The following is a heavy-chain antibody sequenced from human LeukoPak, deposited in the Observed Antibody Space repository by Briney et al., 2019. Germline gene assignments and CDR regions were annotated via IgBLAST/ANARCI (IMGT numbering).Heavy chain of an antibody. D-gene: IGHD5-12*01. CDR3: ARLSYSGYAGGPYYFDY. CDR1: GGSISSYY. CDR2: IYPGGST. Sequence: PSETLSLTCTVSGGSISSYYWSWIRQPAGKGLEWIGRIYPGGSTNYNPSLKSRVTISVDTSKNQFSLKLSSVTAADTAVYYCARLSYSGYAGGPYYFDYWGQGTLVTVSS. V-gene: IGHV4-4*07. J-gene: IGHJ4*02.